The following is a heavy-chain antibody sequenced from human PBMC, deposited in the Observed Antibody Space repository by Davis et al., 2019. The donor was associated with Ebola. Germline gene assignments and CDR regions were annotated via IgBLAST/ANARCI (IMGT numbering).Heavy chain of an antibody. Sequence: PGGSLRLSCAASGFTFSSYEMNWVRQAPGKGLEWVSYISSSGSTIYYADSVKGRFTISRDNAKNSLYLQMNSLRAEDTAVYYCASRLPWGITMVRGVMTWGQGTLVTVSS. CDR1: GFTFSSYE. J-gene: IGHJ5*02. V-gene: IGHV3-48*03. CDR2: ISSSGSTI. D-gene: IGHD3-10*01. CDR3: ASRLPWGITMVRGVMT.